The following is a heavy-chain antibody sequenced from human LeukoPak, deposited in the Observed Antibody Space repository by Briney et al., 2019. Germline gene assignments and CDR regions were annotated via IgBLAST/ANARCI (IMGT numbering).Heavy chain of an antibody. CDR2: ISSSSSYI. J-gene: IGHJ4*02. CDR1: GFTFSSYS. Sequence: PGGSLRLSCAASGFTFSSYSMNWVRQAPGKGLEWVSSISSSSSYIYYADSVKGRFTISRDNAKNSLYLQMNSLRAEDTAVYYCARGGDGYNSLGDFDYWGQGTLVTVS. CDR3: ARGGDGYNSLGDFDY. V-gene: IGHV3-21*01. D-gene: IGHD5-24*01.